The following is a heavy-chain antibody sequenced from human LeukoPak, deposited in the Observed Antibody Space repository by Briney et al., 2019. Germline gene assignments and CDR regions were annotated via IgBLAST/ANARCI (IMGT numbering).Heavy chain of an antibody. CDR2: IIPIFGTA. D-gene: IGHD2-21*01. Sequence: GASVKVSCKASGGTFIRYAISWVRQSPGQGLEWMGGIIPIFGTANYAQKFQGRVTITAYESTSTAYMELSGLRSEDTAVYYCARDSSEFRSLIPHWGQGTLVTVSS. J-gene: IGHJ1*01. V-gene: IGHV1-69*13. CDR3: ARDSSEFRSLIPH. CDR1: GGTFIRYA.